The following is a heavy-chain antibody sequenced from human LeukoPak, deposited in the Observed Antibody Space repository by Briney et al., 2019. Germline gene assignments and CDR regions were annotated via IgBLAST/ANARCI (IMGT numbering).Heavy chain of an antibody. V-gene: IGHV4-39*01. D-gene: IGHD3-22*01. CDR2: IYCSGST. Sequence: SETLSLTCTVSGGSISSSSYYWGWIRQPPGKGLEWIGSIYCSGSTYYNPSLKSRVTISVDTSKNQFSLKLSSVTAADTAVYYCARYYYDSSGYPTEAVYWGQGTLVTVSS. J-gene: IGHJ4*02. CDR1: GGSISSSSYY. CDR3: ARYYYDSSGYPTEAVY.